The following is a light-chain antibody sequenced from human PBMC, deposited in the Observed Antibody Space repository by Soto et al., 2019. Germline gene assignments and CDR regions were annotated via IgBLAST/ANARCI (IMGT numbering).Light chain of an antibody. CDR2: GAS. CDR1: QSVSSN. V-gene: IGKV3-20*01. CDR3: QQYGSSLLT. Sequence: EIVMTQSPATLSVSPRERATVSCRASQSVSSNLAWYQQKPGQAPRLLIYGASSRATGIPDRFSGSGSGTDFTLTISRLEPEDFAVYYCQQYGSSLLTFGGGTKVDIK. J-gene: IGKJ4*01.